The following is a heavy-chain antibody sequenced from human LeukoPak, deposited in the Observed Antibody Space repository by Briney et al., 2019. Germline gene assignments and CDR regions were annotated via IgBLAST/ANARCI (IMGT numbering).Heavy chain of an antibody. J-gene: IGHJ5*02. CDR1: GGSFSGYY. CDR2: INHSVSP. D-gene: IGHD6-19*01. CDR3: ARGRRSSGWYGWDNWFDP. Sequence: SETLSLTCAVYGGSFSGYYWSWIRQPPGKGLEWIGEINHSVSPNYNPSLESRVTISVDTSKNQFSLKLSSVTAADTAVYYCARGRRSSGWYGWDNWFDPWGQGTLVTVSS. V-gene: IGHV4-34*01.